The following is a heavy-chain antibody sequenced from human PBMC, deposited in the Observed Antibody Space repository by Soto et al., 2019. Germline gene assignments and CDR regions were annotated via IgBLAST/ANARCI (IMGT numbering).Heavy chain of an antibody. CDR2: IFYSGST. CDR3: ASAPGDYFAY. V-gene: IGHV4-31*03. Sequence: PSETLSLTCTVSGGSISSGGYYWSWIRQHPGKGLEWIGYIFYSGSTFYNPSLKSRIAISVDTSKNQFSLKLSSVTAADTAVYYCASAPGDYFAYWGQGTLVPVSS. J-gene: IGHJ4*02. CDR1: GGSISSGGYY.